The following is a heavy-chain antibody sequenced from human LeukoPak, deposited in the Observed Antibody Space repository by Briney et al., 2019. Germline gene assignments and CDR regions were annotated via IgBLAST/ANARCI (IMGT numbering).Heavy chain of an antibody. D-gene: IGHD4-17*01. CDR2: TYYRSRWYN. J-gene: IGHJ4*02. CDR1: GDSVSSNSAA. V-gene: IGHV6-1*01. Sequence: SQTLSLTCAISGDSVSSNSAAWNWIRQSPSRGLEWLGRTYYRSRWYNDYAVSVQSRITINPDTSKNHFSLQLKSVTTEDTAVYYCARDQGSTVTSFDYWGQGTLVTVSS. CDR3: ARDQGSTVTSFDY.